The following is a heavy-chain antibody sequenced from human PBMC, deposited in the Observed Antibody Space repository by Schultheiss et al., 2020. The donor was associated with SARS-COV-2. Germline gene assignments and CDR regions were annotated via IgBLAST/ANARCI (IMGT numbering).Heavy chain of an antibody. CDR3: ARGAAMDY. V-gene: IGHV4-61*05. J-gene: IGHJ4*02. CDR1: GGSISSSSYY. Sequence: SETLSLTCTVSGGSISSSSYYWGWIRQPPGKGLEWIGYIYYSGSTNYNPSLKSRVTISVDTSKNHFSLKLSSVTAADTAVYYCARGAAMDYWGQGTLVTVSS. D-gene: IGHD5-18*01. CDR2: IYYSGST.